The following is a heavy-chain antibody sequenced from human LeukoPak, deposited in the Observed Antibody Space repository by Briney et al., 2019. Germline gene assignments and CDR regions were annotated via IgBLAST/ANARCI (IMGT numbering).Heavy chain of an antibody. CDR3: AREHLGYCSGGSCYSGEVYYYYMDV. D-gene: IGHD2-15*01. V-gene: IGHV3-30*02. CDR2: IRYDGSNK. CDR1: GFTFSSYW. J-gene: IGHJ6*03. Sequence: PGGSLRLSCAASGFTFSSYWMHWVRQAPGKGLEWVAFIRYDGSNKYYADSVKGRFTISRDNSKNTLYLQMNSLRAEDTAVYYCAREHLGYCSGGSCYSGEVYYYYMDVWGKRTTVTVSS.